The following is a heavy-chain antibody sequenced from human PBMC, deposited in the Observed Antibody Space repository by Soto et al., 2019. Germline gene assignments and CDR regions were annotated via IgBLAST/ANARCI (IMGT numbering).Heavy chain of an antibody. CDR1: GGTFSSLA. V-gene: IGHV1-69*06. CDR2: HVPVFGTA. J-gene: IGHJ4*02. CDR3: ARSPGVFDY. D-gene: IGHD3-10*01. Sequence: QVQLVQSGAEVKKPGSSVKVSCKASGGTFSSLAISWVRQAPGQGLEWMGGHVPVFGTANYAQKFQDRVTITADKSTSTSYMELSSLRSXXXAVYYCARSPGVFDYWGQGTLVTVSS.